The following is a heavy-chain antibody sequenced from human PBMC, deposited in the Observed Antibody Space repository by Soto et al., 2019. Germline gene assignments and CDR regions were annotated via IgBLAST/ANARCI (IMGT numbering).Heavy chain of an antibody. CDR2: ISAYNGNT. CDR3: ARVKVEYYYDSSGYYYLDY. J-gene: IGHJ4*02. CDR1: GYTFTSYG. D-gene: IGHD3-22*01. V-gene: IGHV1-18*01. Sequence: QVQLVQSGAEVKKPGASVKVSCKASGYTFTSYGISWVRQAPGQGLEWMGWISAYNGNTNYAQKLQGRVTMTTDTSKSTAYMELRSLRSDDTAVYYCARVKVEYYYDSSGYYYLDYWGQGTLVTVSS.